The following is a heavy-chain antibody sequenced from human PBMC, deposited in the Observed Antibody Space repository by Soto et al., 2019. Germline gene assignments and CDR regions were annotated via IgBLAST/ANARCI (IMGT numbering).Heavy chain of an antibody. CDR2: INAGNGNT. D-gene: IGHD2-21*02. J-gene: IGHJ4*02. V-gene: IGHV1-3*01. CDR3: ARSIVVVTALDY. CDR1: TSYY. Sequence: TSYYMHWVRQAPGQRLEWMGWINAGNGNTKYSQKFQGRVTITRDTSASTAYMELSSLRSEDTAVYYCARSIVVVTALDYWGQGTLVTVSS.